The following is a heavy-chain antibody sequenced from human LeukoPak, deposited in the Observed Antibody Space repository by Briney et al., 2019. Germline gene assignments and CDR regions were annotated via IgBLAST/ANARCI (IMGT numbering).Heavy chain of an antibody. CDR1: GFSLSTSGVA. CDR2: IYWNDDK. V-gene: IGHV2-5*01. D-gene: IGHD6-6*01. Sequence: SGPALVKPTQTLTLTCTFSGFSLSTSGVAVGWIRQPPGKPLEWLALIYWNDDKRYSPSLKSRLTITKDTSKNQVVLTMTNMDPVDTATYYCARRGSSSSFDFWGQGTLVTVSS. CDR3: ARRGSSSSFDF. J-gene: IGHJ4*02.